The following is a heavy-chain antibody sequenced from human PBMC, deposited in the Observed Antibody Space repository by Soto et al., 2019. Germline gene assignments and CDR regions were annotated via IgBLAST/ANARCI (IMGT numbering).Heavy chain of an antibody. CDR1: GYTFTTYD. J-gene: IGHJ4*02. V-gene: IGHV1-8*01. D-gene: IGHD3-10*01. CDR3: ARGRASGSYYLLDY. Sequence: ASVKVSCKASGYTFTTYDINWVRQATGHGLEWMGWINPNSGNIGYAQRFQGRVTMTRDTAIRTAYMEVSSLRSDDTAVYYCARGRASGSYYLLDYWGQGTLVTVS. CDR2: INPNSGNI.